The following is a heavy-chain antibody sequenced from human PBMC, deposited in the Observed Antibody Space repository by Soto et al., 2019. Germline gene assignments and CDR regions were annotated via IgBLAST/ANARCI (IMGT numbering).Heavy chain of an antibody. CDR3: AKDDGFYYFDY. CDR2: ISYGGSTK. J-gene: IGHJ4*02. Sequence: QVQLVESGGGVVQPGRSLRLSCAASGFTFSSYGMHWVRQAPGKGLAWVAVISYGGSTKYYADSVKGRFTISRDNSKNPLSLQMNSLRAEDTAVYYCAKDDGFYYFDYWGQGTLVTVSS. V-gene: IGHV3-30*18. CDR1: GFTFSSYG. D-gene: IGHD3-10*01.